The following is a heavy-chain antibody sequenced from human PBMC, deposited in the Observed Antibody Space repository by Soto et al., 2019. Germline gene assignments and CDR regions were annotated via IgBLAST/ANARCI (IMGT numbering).Heavy chain of an antibody. CDR2: IIPIFGTA. Sequence: SVKVSCKASGGTFSSYAISWVRQAPGQGLEWMGGIIPIFGTANYAQKFQGRVTITADKSTSTAYMELSSLRSEDTAAYYCARGLDSSPSYYGMDVWGQGTPVTVYS. CDR1: GGTFSSYA. D-gene: IGHD6-13*01. V-gene: IGHV1-69*06. CDR3: ARGLDSSPSYYGMDV. J-gene: IGHJ6*02.